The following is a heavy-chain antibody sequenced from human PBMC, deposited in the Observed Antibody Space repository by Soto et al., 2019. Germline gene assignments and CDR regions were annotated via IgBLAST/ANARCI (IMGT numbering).Heavy chain of an antibody. CDR2: MNPHSGNT. Sequence: ASVKVSGNSSVYTVTSYDINGGRRATGQGLEWRGWMNPHSGNTGYAQKSQGRVTMTTNTSISTAYMELSSLRSEDTAVYYCARAPPVYVLRYFDSLDYYYCGMDVWGQGTTVPVSS. CDR3: ARAPPVYVLRYFDSLDYYYCGMDV. J-gene: IGHJ6*01. D-gene: IGHD3-9*01. V-gene: IGHV1-8*01. CDR1: VYTVTSYD.